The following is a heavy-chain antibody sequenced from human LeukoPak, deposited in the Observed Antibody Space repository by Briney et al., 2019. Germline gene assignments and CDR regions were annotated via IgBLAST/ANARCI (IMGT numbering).Heavy chain of an antibody. CDR1: GGSISSGGYS. Sequence: PSEPLSLTCAVSGGSISSGGYSWSWIRQPPGKGLEWIGYIYHSGSTYYNPSLKSRATISVDTSKNQFSLKLSSVTAADTAVYYCARSNGQLHFSARRGHWFDPWGQGTLVTVSS. V-gene: IGHV4-30-2*01. CDR3: ARSNGQLHFSARRGHWFDP. J-gene: IGHJ5*02. D-gene: IGHD6-6*01. CDR2: IYHSGST.